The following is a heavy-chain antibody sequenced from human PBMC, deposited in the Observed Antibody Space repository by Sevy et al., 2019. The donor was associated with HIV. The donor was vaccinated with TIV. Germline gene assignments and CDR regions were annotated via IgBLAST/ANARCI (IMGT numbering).Heavy chain of an antibody. CDR1: GASITSGGSC. V-gene: IGHV4-31*03. J-gene: IGHJ3*01. CDR2: VYHSGTT. CDR3: ARDGRHYGEYFRDAFDL. Sequence: SETLSLTCTVSGASITSGGSCWSWIRQHPGSTLEWIGYVYHSGTTYYNPSLKSRVSISLDTSKNQVSLNLASVTAADTAVYFCARDGRHYGEYFRDAFDLWARGQWSPSPQ. D-gene: IGHD3-9*01.